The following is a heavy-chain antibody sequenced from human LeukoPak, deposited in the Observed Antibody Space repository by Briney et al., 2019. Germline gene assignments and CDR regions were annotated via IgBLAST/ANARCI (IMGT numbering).Heavy chain of an antibody. J-gene: IGHJ5*02. Sequence: PGGSLRLSCAASGFTFSSYAMSWVRQAPGKGLEWVPAISGSGGSTYYADSVKGRFTISRDNSKNTLYLQMNSLRAEDTAVYYCAKGKEGSSGWLNWFDPWGQGTLVTVSS. CDR2: ISGSGGST. V-gene: IGHV3-23*01. CDR1: GFTFSSYA. D-gene: IGHD6-19*01. CDR3: AKGKEGSSGWLNWFDP.